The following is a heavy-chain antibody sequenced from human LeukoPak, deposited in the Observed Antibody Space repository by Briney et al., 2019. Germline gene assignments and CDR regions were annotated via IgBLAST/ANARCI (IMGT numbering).Heavy chain of an antibody. J-gene: IGHJ4*02. CDR3: ARGGGFDY. V-gene: IGHV3-53*01. D-gene: IGHD4-23*01. Sequence: GGSLRLSCAASGSTVSSNYMSWVRQAPGKGLEWVSLITSGSGRTYYADSVKGRFTISRDNSKNTLYLQMNSLRDEDTAVYYCARGGGFDYWGQGTLVTVSS. CDR1: GSTVSSNY. CDR2: ITSGSGRT.